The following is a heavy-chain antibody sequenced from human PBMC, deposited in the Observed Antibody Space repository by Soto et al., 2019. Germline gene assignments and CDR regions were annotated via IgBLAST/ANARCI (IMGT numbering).Heavy chain of an antibody. V-gene: IGHV5-51*01. CDR1: GYSFTSYW. J-gene: IGHJ6*03. Sequence: PGESLKISCKGSGYSFTSYWIGWVRQMPGKGLEWMGIIYPGDSDTRYSPSFQGQVTISADKSISTAYLQWSSLKASDTAMYYCARHRGYYDILTGRYSYYYYMDVWGKGTTVTVSS. CDR2: IYPGDSDT. D-gene: IGHD3-9*01. CDR3: ARHRGYYDILTGRYSYYYYMDV.